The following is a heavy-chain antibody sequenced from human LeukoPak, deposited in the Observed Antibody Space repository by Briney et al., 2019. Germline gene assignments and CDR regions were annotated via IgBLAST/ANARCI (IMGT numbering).Heavy chain of an antibody. D-gene: IGHD1-1*01. CDR1: GYTLTELS. V-gene: IGHV1-24*01. Sequence: ASVKVSCRVSGYTLTELSMDWLRQPPGKGLEWMGGFDPEDGEAIYAQKFQGRVTMTEEKSTDTGYMEVSSLRSEDTAVYYCAAAPRGQQERPGYWGKGTLVTVSS. CDR3: AAAPRGQQERPGY. J-gene: IGHJ4*02. CDR2: FDPEDGEA.